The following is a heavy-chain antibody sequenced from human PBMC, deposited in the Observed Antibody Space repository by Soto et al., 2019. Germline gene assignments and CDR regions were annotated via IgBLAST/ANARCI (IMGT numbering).Heavy chain of an antibody. CDR1: GFTFSSYA. CDR3: AKEDGTGHSSGRYYYGMDV. CDR2: ISGSGGST. J-gene: IGHJ6*02. Sequence: VGSLRLSCAASGFTFSSYAMSWVRQAPGKGLEWVSAISGSGGSTYYADSVKGRFTISRDNSKDTLYLQMNSLRAEDTAVYYCAKEDGTGHSSGRYYYGMDVWGQGTTVTVSS. V-gene: IGHV3-23*01. D-gene: IGHD6-19*01.